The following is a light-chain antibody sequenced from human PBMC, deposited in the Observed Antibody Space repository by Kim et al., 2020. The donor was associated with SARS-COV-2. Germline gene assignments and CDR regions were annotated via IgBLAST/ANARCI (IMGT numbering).Light chain of an antibody. V-gene: IGKV1-39*01. Sequence: VDRDTLTCRKTQSISSHLNWYQQNPGRAPKLLISAASTLQGGVPSRFSGSGSGTDFTLTISSLQPEDFATYFCQQSYITPFTFGPGTKVDIK. J-gene: IGKJ3*01. CDR3: QQSYITPFT. CDR1: QSISSH. CDR2: AAS.